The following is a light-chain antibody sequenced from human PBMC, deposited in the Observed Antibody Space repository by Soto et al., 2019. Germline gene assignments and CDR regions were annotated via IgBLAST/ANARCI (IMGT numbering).Light chain of an antibody. CDR3: QQYNNWPRIT. CDR1: QPVNNN. Sequence: IEMTQSPATLSASPGDRATLSCRASQPVNNNLAWYQQKPGQAPRLLIYGVSTRATGISARFSGGGSVTEFTLTISSLQSEDFAVYYCQQYNNWPRITFGQGTRLEI. CDR2: GVS. J-gene: IGKJ5*01. V-gene: IGKV3-15*01.